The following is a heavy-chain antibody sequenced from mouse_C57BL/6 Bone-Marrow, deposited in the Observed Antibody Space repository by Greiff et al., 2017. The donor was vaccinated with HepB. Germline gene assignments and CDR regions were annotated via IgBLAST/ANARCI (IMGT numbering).Heavy chain of an antibody. V-gene: IGHV5-9*01. CDR3: ARRGLRRGGMDY. J-gene: IGHJ4*01. Sequence: EVMLVESGGGLVKPGGSLKLSCAASGFTFSSYTMSWVRQTPEKRLEWVATISGGGGNTYYPDSVKGRFTISRDNAKNTLYLQMSRRRSEDTALYYCARRGLRRGGMDYWGQGTSVTVSS. CDR1: GFTFSSYT. CDR2: ISGGGGNT. D-gene: IGHD2-12*01.